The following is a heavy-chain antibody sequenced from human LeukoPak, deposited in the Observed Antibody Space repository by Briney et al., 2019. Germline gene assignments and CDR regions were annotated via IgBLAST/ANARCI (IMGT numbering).Heavy chain of an antibody. J-gene: IGHJ4*02. CDR3: ARGTGTNQGPFDY. Sequence: SVKVSCKASGGTFSSYAISWVRQAPGQGLEWMGGIIPIFGTANYAQKFQGRVTITTDESTSTAYMELRSLRSDDTAVYYCARGTGTNQGPFDYWGQGTLVTVSS. CDR1: GGTFSSYA. V-gene: IGHV1-69*05. D-gene: IGHD1-1*01. CDR2: IIPIFGTA.